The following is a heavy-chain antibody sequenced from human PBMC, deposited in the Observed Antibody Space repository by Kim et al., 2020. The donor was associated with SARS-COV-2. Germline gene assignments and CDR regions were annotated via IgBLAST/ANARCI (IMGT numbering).Heavy chain of an antibody. D-gene: IGHD2-15*01. CDR1: GFTFGDYA. CDR3: TRDLPFSFPGFDY. CDR2: IRSKAYGGTT. J-gene: IGHJ4*02. Sequence: GGSLILSCTASGFTFGDYAMSWVRQAPGKGLEWVGFIRSKAYGGTTEYAASVKGRFTISRDDSKSIAYLQMNSLKTEDTAVYYCTRDLPFSFPGFDYWGQGTLVTVSS. V-gene: IGHV3-49*04.